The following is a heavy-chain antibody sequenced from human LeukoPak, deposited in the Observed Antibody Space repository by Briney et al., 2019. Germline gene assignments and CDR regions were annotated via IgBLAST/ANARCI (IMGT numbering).Heavy chain of an antibody. Sequence: PGVSLSLLCAASGFTFSPYAMSWVRQSPGKGLECVSAISCSDASAYYADSVKGRFTISRDNSKNTLYLQMNSLRAEDTATYYCAKGSLGSCRGVICYSLDYWGQGSLVTVSS. CDR2: ISCSDASA. D-gene: IGHD2-15*01. CDR3: AKGSLGSCRGVICYSLDY. CDR1: GFTFSPYA. V-gene: IGHV3-23*01. J-gene: IGHJ4*02.